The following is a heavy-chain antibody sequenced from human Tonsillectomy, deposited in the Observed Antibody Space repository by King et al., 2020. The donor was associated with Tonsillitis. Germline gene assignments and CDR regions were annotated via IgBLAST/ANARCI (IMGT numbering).Heavy chain of an antibody. CDR3: ARGGVYSSSWLPDDSFDI. J-gene: IGHJ3*02. CDR1: GDSVSSNSAA. V-gene: IGHV6-1*01. Sequence: VQLQQSGPGLVKPSQTLSLTCAISGDSVSSNSAAWNWIRQSPSRGLEWLGRTYYRYKWYNDYAVSVKSRITINPDKSKTQISLQLNSVTPEVTAVYYCARGGVYSSSWLPDDSFDIWGQGTMVTVSS. CDR2: TYYRYKWYN. D-gene: IGHD6-13*01.